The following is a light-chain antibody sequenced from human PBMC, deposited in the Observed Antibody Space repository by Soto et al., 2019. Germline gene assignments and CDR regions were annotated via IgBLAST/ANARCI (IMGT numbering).Light chain of an antibody. CDR2: FNNDGSH. Sequence: QSVLTQSPSASASLGASVKLTCTLSSGHSSYAIAWHQQQPEKGPRFLMKFNNDGSHSKGDGIPDRFSGSTSGAERYLTISSLQSEDEADYYCQTWGTGPVVFGGGTKLTVL. J-gene: IGLJ2*01. CDR1: SGHSSYA. CDR3: QTWGTGPVV. V-gene: IGLV4-69*01.